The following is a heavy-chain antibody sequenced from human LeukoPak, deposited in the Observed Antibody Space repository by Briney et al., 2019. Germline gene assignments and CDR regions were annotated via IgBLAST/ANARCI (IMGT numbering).Heavy chain of an antibody. J-gene: IGHJ5*02. V-gene: IGHV4-34*01. CDR1: GGSFSGYY. D-gene: IGHD2-8*02. CDR3: ARDGGRHHIVPGVYATPNWFDP. Sequence: PSETLSLTCAVYGGSFSGYYWSWIRQPQGKGLEWIGEINHSGSTNYNPSLKSRVTISVDTSKNQFSLKLSSVAAADTDVYYCARDGGRHHIVPGVYATPNWFDPWGQGTLVTVSS. CDR2: INHSGST.